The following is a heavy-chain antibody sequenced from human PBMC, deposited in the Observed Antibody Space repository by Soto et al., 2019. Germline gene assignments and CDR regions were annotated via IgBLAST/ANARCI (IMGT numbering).Heavy chain of an antibody. CDR3: AKAVGYCSGGSCYLLYYYYGMDV. CDR1: GFTFSSYA. J-gene: IGHJ6*02. V-gene: IGHV3-23*01. Sequence: GGSLRLSCAASGFTFSSYAMSWVSQAPGKGLEWVSAISGSGGSTYYADSVKGRFTISRDNSKNTLYLQMNSLRAEDTAVYYCAKAVGYCSGGSCYLLYYYYGMDVWGQGTTLTVSS. D-gene: IGHD2-15*01. CDR2: ISGSGGST.